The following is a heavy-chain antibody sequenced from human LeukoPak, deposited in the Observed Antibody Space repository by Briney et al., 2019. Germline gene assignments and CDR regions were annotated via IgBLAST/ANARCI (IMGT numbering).Heavy chain of an antibody. CDR2: IKEDGSEK. J-gene: IGHJ6*02. CDR3: GRSMDV. V-gene: IGHV3-7*01. CDR1: GFTFSTYW. Sequence: GGSLRLSCAASGFTFSTYWMHWVRQAPGKGLEWVANIKEDGSEKYYVDSVKGRSTISRDNAKNSLYLQMDSLRAEDTAVYYCGRSMDVWGQGTTVTVSS.